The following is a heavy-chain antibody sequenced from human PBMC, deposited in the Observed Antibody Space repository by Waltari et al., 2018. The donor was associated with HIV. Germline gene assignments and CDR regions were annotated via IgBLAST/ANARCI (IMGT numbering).Heavy chain of an antibody. CDR1: GDSVPSNSAA. CDR3: ARGWDYDFWSGLEGGKFDP. J-gene: IGHJ5*02. D-gene: IGHD3-3*01. V-gene: IGHV6-1*01. Sequence: QVRLQQSGPGLVKPSQTLPLTCSISGDSVPSNSAAWNWIRQSPRRGLEWLGRTYFRSKWYIDYAVSVKSRITINPDTSKNHFSLQLNSVTPEDTAVYFCARGWDYDFWSGLEGGKFDPWGLGTLVTVSS. CDR2: TYFRSKWYI.